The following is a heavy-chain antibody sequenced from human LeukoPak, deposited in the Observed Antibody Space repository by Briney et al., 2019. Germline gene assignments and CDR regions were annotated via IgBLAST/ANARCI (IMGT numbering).Heavy chain of an antibody. V-gene: IGHV3-23*01. CDR1: GFTFSSYA. J-gene: IGHJ5*02. CDR2: ISGSGGST. CDR3: AKVMSLNWFDP. Sequence: GGSMRLACAAYGFTFSSYAMSWVRQAPGKGLEWVSAISGSGGSTYYADSVKGRFTISRDNSKNTLCLQMNSLRAEDTAVYYCAKVMSLNWFDPWGQGTLVTVSS.